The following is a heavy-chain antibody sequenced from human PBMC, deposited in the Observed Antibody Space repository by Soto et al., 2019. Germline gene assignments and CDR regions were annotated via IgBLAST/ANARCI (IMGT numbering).Heavy chain of an antibody. CDR2: IYYSGST. J-gene: IGHJ6*02. D-gene: IGHD2-2*01. V-gene: IGHV4-39*02. CDR1: SAPVSSSTYT. CDR3: PRLPGYCTSSGCHGPCAMDV. Sequence: HLQLQESGPGLVKPSETLALTCTVSSAPVSSSTYTWGWIRQPPGKGLELIGSIYYSGSTYYNPSLHSRVTVSAETSTIHFSQTVLSMTAADTAVYYRPRLPGYCTSSGCHGPCAMDVWGQGTTVRVSS.